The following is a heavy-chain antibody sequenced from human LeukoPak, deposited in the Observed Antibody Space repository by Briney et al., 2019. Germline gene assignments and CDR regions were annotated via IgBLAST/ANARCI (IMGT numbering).Heavy chain of an antibody. CDR2: INHSGST. J-gene: IGHJ4*02. CDR3: AGGQRIGVLRFLEWLLPFDY. D-gene: IGHD3-3*01. V-gene: IGHV4-34*01. Sequence: PSETLSLTCAVYGGSFSGYYWSWIRQPPGKGLEWIGEINHSGSTNYNPSLKSRVTISVDTSKNQFPLKLSSVTAADTAVYYCAGGQRIGVLRFLEWLLPFDYWGQGTLVTVSS. CDR1: GGSFSGYY.